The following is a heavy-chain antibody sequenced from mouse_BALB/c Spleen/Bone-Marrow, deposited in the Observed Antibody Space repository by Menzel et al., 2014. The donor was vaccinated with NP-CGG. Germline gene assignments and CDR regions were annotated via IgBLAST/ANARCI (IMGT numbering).Heavy chain of an antibody. V-gene: IGHV14-3*02. CDR3: ARGSPYAMDY. CDR2: IDPANGNT. J-gene: IGHJ4*01. Sequence: VQLQQSGAELVKPGASVKLSCTASGFNIKDTYMHWVKQSPEQGLEWIGRIDPANGNTKYDPKFQGKATITADTSSNAACLQLSSLTCEDAAVYYGARGSPYAMDYWGQGTSVTVSS. CDR1: GFNIKDTY.